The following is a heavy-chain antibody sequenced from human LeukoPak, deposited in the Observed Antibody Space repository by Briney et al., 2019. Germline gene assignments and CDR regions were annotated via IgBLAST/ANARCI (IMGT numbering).Heavy chain of an antibody. CDR1: GGSISSYS. CDR2: IYYSGST. CDR3: ARPYSGYSDAFDI. V-gene: IGHV4-59*01. D-gene: IGHD5-18*01. J-gene: IGHJ3*02. Sequence: SETLSLTCTVSGGSISSYSWSWIRQPPGKGLEWIGYIYYSGSTNYNPSLKSRVTISVDTSKNQFSLKLSSVTAADTAVYYCARPYSGYSDAFDIWGQGTMVTVSS.